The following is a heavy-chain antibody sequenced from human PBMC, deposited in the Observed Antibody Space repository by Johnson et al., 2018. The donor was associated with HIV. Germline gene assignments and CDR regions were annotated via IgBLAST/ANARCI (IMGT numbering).Heavy chain of an antibody. V-gene: IGHV3-30*18. CDR2: ISYDGTNK. D-gene: IGHD1-26*01. J-gene: IGHJ3*02. CDR3: AKSGFSGSYQGAYDI. CDR1: GFTFSSYG. Sequence: QVQLVESGGGVVRPGGSLRLSCAASGFTFSSYGMHWVRQAPGKGLEWVTVISYDGTNKYYADSVKGRFTISRDNSKNTLYLQMNTLRVEDTAVYYCAKSGFSGSYQGAYDIWGQGTMVTVSS.